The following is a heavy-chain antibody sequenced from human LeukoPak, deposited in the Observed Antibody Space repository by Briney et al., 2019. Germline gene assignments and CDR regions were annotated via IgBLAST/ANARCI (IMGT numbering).Heavy chain of an antibody. D-gene: IGHD6-13*01. CDR3: ARASGQQLVLRYFDY. CDR2: INHSGST. V-gene: IGHV4-34*01. J-gene: IGHJ4*02. CDR1: GGSFSGYY. Sequence: SETLSLTCAVYGGSFSGYYWSWIRQPPGKGLGWIGEINHSGSTNYNPSLKSRVTISVDTSKNQFSLKLSSVTAADTAVYYCARASGQQLVLRYFDYWGQGTLVTVSS.